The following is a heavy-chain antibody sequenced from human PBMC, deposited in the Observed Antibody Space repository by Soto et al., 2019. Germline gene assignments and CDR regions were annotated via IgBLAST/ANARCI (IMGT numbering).Heavy chain of an antibody. CDR1: GFTPTTTP. V-gene: IGHV3-23*01. CDR3: ATSFRYFDN. Sequence: TVGSLRLSCAVSGFTPTTTPLSWVRQPPGKGLEWVTTISGTASRTYYVDSVKGRFFISRDNSKNTVTLQMNNLTLDDTAVYYCATSFRYFDNWGQGTRVTVSS. J-gene: IGHJ4*02. D-gene: IGHD3-9*01. CDR2: ISGTASRT.